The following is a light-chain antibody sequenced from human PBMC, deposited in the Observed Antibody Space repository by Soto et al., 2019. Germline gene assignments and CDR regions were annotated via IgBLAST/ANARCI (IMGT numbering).Light chain of an antibody. CDR2: STS. CDR1: QSISSAY. CDR3: QQDGTSPMYS. Sequence: EIVLTQSPGTLSLSPGERATLSCRASQSISSAYFAWYQHKPGQAPSLLIYSTSLRATGIPDRFSGRGSGTDFTLSISRLEPEDFAVYYCQQDGTSPMYSFGQGTKLEIK. J-gene: IGKJ2*01. V-gene: IGKV3-20*01.